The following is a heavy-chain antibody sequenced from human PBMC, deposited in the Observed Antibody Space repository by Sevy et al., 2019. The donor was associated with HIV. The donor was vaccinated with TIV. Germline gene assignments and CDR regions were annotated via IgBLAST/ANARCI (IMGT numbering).Heavy chain of an antibody. CDR1: GFTFSGSA. V-gene: IGHV3-73*01. J-gene: IGHJ5*02. D-gene: IGHD3-9*01. CDR2: IRSKANSYAT. CDR3: TRHPDDILTGYCMFDP. Sequence: GGSLRLSCAASGFTFSGSAMHWVRQTSGKGLEWVGRIRSKANSYATTYAASVKGRFTIARDDSKNTAYLQMNSLKTGDTAVYYCTRHPDDILTGYCMFDPWGQGTLVTVSS.